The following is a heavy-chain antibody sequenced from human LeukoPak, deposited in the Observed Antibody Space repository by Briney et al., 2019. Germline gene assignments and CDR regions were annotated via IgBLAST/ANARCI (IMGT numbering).Heavy chain of an antibody. J-gene: IGHJ4*02. D-gene: IGHD5-12*01. V-gene: IGHV4-39*07. Sequence: SETLSLTCTVSGGSISSSSYYWGWIRQPPGKGLEWIGSIYYSGSTYYNPSLKSRVTISVDTSKNQFSLKLSSVTAADTAVYYCARVGSGYSGYTVDYWGQGTLVTVSS. CDR2: IYYSGST. CDR1: GGSISSSSYY. CDR3: ARVGSGYSGYTVDY.